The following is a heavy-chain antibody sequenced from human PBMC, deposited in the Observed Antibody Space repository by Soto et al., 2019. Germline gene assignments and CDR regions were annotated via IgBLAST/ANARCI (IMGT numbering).Heavy chain of an antibody. D-gene: IGHD6-6*01. Sequence: SETLWLTWAVDCGYFRGYDWSWIRQAPGKRLEWIGAINHSGSTYYSPSLKSRVTISVDKSKNQFSLQLSSLTAADTAVYYCARGRSRIAAPPYWFASWGQGTLVTVSS. V-gene: IGHV4-34*01. CDR1: CGYFRGYD. CDR2: INHSGST. CDR3: ARGRSRIAAPPYWFAS. J-gene: IGHJ5*01.